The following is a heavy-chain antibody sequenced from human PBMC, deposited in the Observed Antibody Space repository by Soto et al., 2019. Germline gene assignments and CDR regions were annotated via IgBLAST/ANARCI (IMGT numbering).Heavy chain of an antibody. D-gene: IGHD3-22*01. CDR1: GYTFTSYG. CDR3: ARALRLDYYYDSSGEGAPGAPAY. CDR2: ISAYNGNT. J-gene: IGHJ4*02. V-gene: IGHV1-18*01. Sequence: QVQLVQSGAEVKKPGASVKVSCKASGYTFTSYGISWVRQAPGHGLEWMGWISAYNGNTNYAQKLQGRVTMTTDASTSTADMELRSLRADDTAVYYCARALRLDYYYDSSGEGAPGAPAYWGQGTLVTVSS.